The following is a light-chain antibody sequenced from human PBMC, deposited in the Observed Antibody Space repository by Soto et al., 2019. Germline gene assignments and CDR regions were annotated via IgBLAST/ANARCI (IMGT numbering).Light chain of an antibody. V-gene: IGKV3-20*01. J-gene: IGKJ1*01. CDR2: GAS. Sequence: EIVLTQSPGTLSLSPGERATLSCRASQSVSNNYLAWYQQKPGQALRLLIYGASNRATGIPDRFSGSGSGTDFTLTISSLQPEDFATYYCQQTYSSPWTFGQGTKVDIK. CDR3: QQTYSSPWT. CDR1: QSVSNNY.